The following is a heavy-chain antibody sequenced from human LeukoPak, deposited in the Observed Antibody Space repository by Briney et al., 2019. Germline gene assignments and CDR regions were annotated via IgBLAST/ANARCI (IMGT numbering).Heavy chain of an antibody. CDR3: VKDRWIDY. CDR1: GFTFSAYA. D-gene: IGHD5-24*01. V-gene: IGHV3-64D*09. J-gene: IGHJ4*02. CDR2: ISSNGGKT. Sequence: GGFLRLSCSVSGFTFSAYAMHWVRQAPGRGLQYVSSISSNGGKTYYVGSVKGRFTISRDNSKNTLYLQMSSLRLEDTAVYYCVKDRWIDYWGQGVLVTVSS.